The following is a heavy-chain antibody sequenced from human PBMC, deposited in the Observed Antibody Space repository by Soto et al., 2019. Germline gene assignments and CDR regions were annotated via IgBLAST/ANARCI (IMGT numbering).Heavy chain of an antibody. D-gene: IGHD3-16*01. CDR1: GGSISGYY. Sequence: PSETLSLTCTVSGGSISGYYWSWIRQAPGKGLEYIGYIYYRGSTNYNPSLKRRVAMSVDTSRNQFSLKLTSVTAADTAVYFCARLVYDTRLNYVYFDFWGPGTLVTVSS. J-gene: IGHJ4*02. CDR3: ARLVYDTRLNYVYFDF. V-gene: IGHV4-59*12. CDR2: IYYRGST.